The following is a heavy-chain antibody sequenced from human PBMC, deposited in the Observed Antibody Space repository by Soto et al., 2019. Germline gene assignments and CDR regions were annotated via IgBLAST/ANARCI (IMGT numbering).Heavy chain of an antibody. CDR3: ARGGVDIVATTELDY. D-gene: IGHD5-12*01. CDR2: INPNSGGT. V-gene: IGHV1-2*04. CDR1: GYTFTGYY. J-gene: IGHJ4*02. Sequence: ASVKVSCKASGYTFTGYYMHWVRQAPGQGLEWMGWINPNSGGTNYAQKFQGWVTMTRDTSISTAYMELSRLRSDDTAVYYCARGGVDIVATTELDYWGQGTLVTVSS.